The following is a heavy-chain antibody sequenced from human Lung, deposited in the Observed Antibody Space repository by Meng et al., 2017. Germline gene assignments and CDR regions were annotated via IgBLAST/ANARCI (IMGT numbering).Heavy chain of an antibody. CDR3: ARGPTTMAHDFDY. J-gene: IGHJ4*02. CDR1: GGSFSEYY. V-gene: IGHV4-34*01. CDR2: INHSGST. D-gene: IGHD4-11*01. Sequence: VQVRQWGSGLLQLSGTLSIRCGDSGGSFSEYYGSWIRQPPGKGLEWIGEINHSGSTNYNPSLESRATISVDTSQNNLSLKLSSMTAADSAVYYCARGPTTMAHDFDYWGQGTLVTVSS.